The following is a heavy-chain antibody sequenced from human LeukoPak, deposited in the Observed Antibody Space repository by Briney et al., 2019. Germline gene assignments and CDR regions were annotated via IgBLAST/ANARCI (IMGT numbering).Heavy chain of an antibody. J-gene: IGHJ4*02. CDR3: VYVDTAMVTLDY. CDR1: GYTFTSYD. V-gene: IGHV1-8*01. D-gene: IGHD5-18*01. CDR2: MNPNSGNT. Sequence: ASVKVSCKASGYTFTSYDINWVRQATGQGLEWMGWMNPNSGNTGYAQKFQGRVTMTRNTSISTAYMELSSLRSEDTAVYYCVYVDTAMVTLDYWGQGTLVTVSS.